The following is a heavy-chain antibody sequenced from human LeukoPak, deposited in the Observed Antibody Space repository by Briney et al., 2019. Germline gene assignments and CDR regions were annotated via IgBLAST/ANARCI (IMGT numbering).Heavy chain of an antibody. J-gene: IGHJ4*02. CDR3: ANRDYYDSSGSLF. V-gene: IGHV3-23*01. CDR1: GFTFSSYA. CDR2: ISGSGGST. D-gene: IGHD3-22*01. Sequence: GGSLRLSCAASGFTFSSYAMSWVRQAPGKGLGWVSAISGSGGSTYYADSVKGRFTISRDNSKSTLYLQMNSLRAEDAAVYYCANRDYYDSSGSLFWGQGTLVTVSS.